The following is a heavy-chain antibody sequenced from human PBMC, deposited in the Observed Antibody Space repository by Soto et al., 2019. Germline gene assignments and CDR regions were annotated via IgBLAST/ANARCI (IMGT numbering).Heavy chain of an antibody. Sequence: GGSLRLSCAASGFTFSSYAMHWVRQAPGKGLEWVSSISSSSSYIYYADSVKGRFTISRDNAKNSLYLQMNSLRAEDTAVYYCASKYSGYDRGAFDIWGQGTMVTVSS. D-gene: IGHD5-12*01. J-gene: IGHJ3*02. CDR2: ISSSSSYI. CDR3: ASKYSGYDRGAFDI. CDR1: GFTFSSYA. V-gene: IGHV3-21*01.